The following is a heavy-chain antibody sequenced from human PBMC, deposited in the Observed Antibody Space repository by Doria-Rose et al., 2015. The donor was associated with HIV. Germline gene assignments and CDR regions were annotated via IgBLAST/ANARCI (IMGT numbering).Heavy chain of an antibody. J-gene: IGHJ4*02. V-gene: IGHV5-51*01. Sequence: QSGPQVKKSGESLKISCKGSGYSFTRYWISWVRQVPGKGLEWMGIVYPGDSDTRYSPSFRGQVTISVDKSINTAYLEWNSLKAPDTALYFCARRRGEGNADEFWGQGTLVNVSS. CDR2: VYPGDSDT. D-gene: IGHD2-21*01. CDR3: ARRRGEGNADEF. CDR1: GYSFTRYW.